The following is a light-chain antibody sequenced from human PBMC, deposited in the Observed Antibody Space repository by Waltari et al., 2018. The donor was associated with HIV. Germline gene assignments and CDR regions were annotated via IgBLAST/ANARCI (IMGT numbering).Light chain of an antibody. CDR1: RRDVGGFKY. Sequence: QSALTQPASVSGSPGQSITLSCTGTRRDVGGFKYVPWYQQHPGKAPKLMIYDVSNRPSVVSNRFSGSKSGNTASLTISGLQAEDEADYYCSSYTSSSTAYVFGTGTKVTVL. V-gene: IGLV2-14*03. CDR3: SSYTSSSTAYV. CDR2: DVS. J-gene: IGLJ1*01.